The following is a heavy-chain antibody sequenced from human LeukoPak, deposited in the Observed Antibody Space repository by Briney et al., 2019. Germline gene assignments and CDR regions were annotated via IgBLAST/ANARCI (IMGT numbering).Heavy chain of an antibody. CDR1: GGSISSYY. Sequence: SETLSPTCTVSGGSISSYYWSWIRQPPGEGLEWIGYIYYSGSTNYNPSLKSRVTMSVDTSKNQFSLKLSSVTAADTAVYYCARESGSTLGYWGQGTLVTVSS. J-gene: IGHJ4*02. CDR2: IYYSGST. V-gene: IGHV4-59*12. CDR3: ARESGSTLGY. D-gene: IGHD1-26*01.